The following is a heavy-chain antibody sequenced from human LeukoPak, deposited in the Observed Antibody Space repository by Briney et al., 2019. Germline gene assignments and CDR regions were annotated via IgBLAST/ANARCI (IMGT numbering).Heavy chain of an antibody. CDR1: GFTFSNAW. CDR3: LYFWSGSSLVDY. D-gene: IGHD3-3*01. Sequence: PGGSLRLSGAASGFTFSNAWMSWVRQAPGKGLEWVGRIKSKTDGWTTDYAEPVKGRFTISRDDSKNTLYLEMYSLKTEDTAMYYCLYFWSGSSLVDYWGQGTLVTVSS. V-gene: IGHV3-15*01. CDR2: IKSKTDGWTT. J-gene: IGHJ4*02.